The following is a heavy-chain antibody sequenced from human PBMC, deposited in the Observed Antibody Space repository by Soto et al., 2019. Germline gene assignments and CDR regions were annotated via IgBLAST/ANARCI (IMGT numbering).Heavy chain of an antibody. CDR2: IYSDGNT. Sequence: EVQLVETGGGLIQPGGSLRLSCAASGFAVSSNYMSWVRQAPGKGLEWVSVIYSDGNTYYADSVKGQFTISRDNSKNTMYLQMNSLIAEDTAVYYCAGGTGAYFDYWGQGTLVTVSS. D-gene: IGHD2-15*01. J-gene: IGHJ4*02. V-gene: IGHV3-53*02. CDR3: AGGTGAYFDY. CDR1: GFAVSSNY.